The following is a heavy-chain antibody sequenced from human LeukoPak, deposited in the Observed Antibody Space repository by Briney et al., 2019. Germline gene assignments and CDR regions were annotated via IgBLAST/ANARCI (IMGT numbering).Heavy chain of an antibody. V-gene: IGHV4-30-4*01. CDR2: IYYSGST. CDR3: ARSPGNAFDI. J-gene: IGHJ3*02. Sequence: SETLSLTCTVSGGSISSGDYYWSWIRQPPGKGLEWIGYIYYSGSTYYNPSLKSRVPISVETSKNQFSLKLSSVTAADTAVYYCARSPGNAFDIWGQGTMVTVSS. CDR1: GGSISSGDYY.